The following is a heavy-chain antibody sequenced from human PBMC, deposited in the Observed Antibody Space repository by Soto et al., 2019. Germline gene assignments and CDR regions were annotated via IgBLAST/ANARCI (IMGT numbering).Heavy chain of an antibody. CDR3: AKGVLSFHYGMEV. CDR1: GFAFNTYP. Sequence: GSLRLSCATSGFAFNTYPMTWVRQAPGKGLEWVSSISSTAGRTSSYADSVKGRFAISRDFSDNTVYLQMNNLRVDDTAVYFCAKGVLSFHYGMEVWGQGTTATVSS. CDR2: ISSTAGRTS. D-gene: IGHD3-10*01. J-gene: IGHJ6*02. V-gene: IGHV3-23*01.